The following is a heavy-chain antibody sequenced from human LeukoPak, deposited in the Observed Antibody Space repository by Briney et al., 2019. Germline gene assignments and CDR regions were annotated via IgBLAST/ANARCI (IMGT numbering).Heavy chain of an antibody. CDR2: IKQDGSEK. J-gene: IGHJ3*02. CDR1: GFTFSSYW. D-gene: IGHD3-3*01. CDR3: AKDRGYYRGNAFDI. V-gene: IGHV3-7*03. Sequence: GGSLRLSCAASGFTFSSYWMSWVRQAPGKGLEWVANIKQDGSEKYYVDSVKGRFTISRDNSKNTLYLQMNSLRAEDTAVYYCAKDRGYYRGNAFDIWGQGTMVTVSS.